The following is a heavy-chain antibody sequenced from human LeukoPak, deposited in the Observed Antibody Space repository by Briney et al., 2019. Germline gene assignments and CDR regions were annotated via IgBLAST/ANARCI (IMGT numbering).Heavy chain of an antibody. CDR1: GFTFSSYA. Sequence: GGSLRLSCAASGFTFSSYAMNWVRQAPGKGLEWVSGISGSGGSTYYADSVKGRLTISRDNSKNTLYLQMNTLRAEDTAVYYCVKAAGGSTKIFDYWGQGTLVPVSS. J-gene: IGHJ4*02. CDR2: ISGSGGST. CDR3: VKAAGGSTKIFDY. D-gene: IGHD6-13*01. V-gene: IGHV3-23*01.